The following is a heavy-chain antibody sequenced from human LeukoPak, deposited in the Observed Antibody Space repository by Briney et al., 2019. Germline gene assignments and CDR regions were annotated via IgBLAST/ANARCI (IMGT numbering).Heavy chain of an antibody. Sequence: GGSLRLSCAASGFTFSDYYMSWIRQAPGKVLEWVSYISSSGTTIYYADSVKGRFTISRDNAKNSLYLQMNSLRAEDTAVYYCARGPGRGYSYGAYFDYWGQGTLVTVSS. D-gene: IGHD5-18*01. CDR1: GFTFSDYY. CDR2: ISSSGTTI. J-gene: IGHJ4*02. V-gene: IGHV3-11*01. CDR3: ARGPGRGYSYGAYFDY.